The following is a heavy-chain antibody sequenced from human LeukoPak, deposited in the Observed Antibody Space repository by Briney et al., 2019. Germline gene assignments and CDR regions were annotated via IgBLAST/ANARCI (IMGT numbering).Heavy chain of an antibody. V-gene: IGHV4-4*07. D-gene: IGHD1-1*01. CDR1: GGSISDNYY. J-gene: IGHJ4*02. Sequence: PSETLSHTCNVSGGSISDNYYWAWIRQPAGKGLEYIGRIYNSGITNYNPSLKSRVTMSVDTSKNQFSLKLSSVTAADTAVYYCARVGTKTTGTTGVADYWGQGTLVTVSS. CDR3: ARVGTKTTGTTGVADY. CDR2: IYNSGIT.